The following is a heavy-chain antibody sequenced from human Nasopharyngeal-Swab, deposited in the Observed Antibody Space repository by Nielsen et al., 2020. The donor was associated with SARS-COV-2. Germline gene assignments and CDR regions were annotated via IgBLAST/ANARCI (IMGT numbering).Heavy chain of an antibody. V-gene: IGHV5-51*01. J-gene: IGHJ6*02. Sequence: KVSCKGSGYSLTSYWIGWVRQMPGKGLEWMGIIYPGDSDTRYSPSFQGQVTISADKSISTAYLQWSSLKASDTAMYYCARPQNYGYYGMDVWGQGTTVTVSS. CDR3: ARPQNYGYYGMDV. CDR1: GYSLTSYW. CDR2: IYPGDSDT.